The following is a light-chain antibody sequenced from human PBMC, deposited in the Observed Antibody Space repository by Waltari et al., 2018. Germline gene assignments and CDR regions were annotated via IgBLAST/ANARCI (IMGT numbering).Light chain of an antibody. CDR3: AAWDDSLTLVV. V-gene: IGLV1-44*01. Sequence: QSVLTQPPSASGTPGQRVTISCSGTSSNIGRNSVNWYQQLPGMAPKLLIYSSSQRPSGVPDRFSASKSGTSATLAISGPQSEDEADYYCAAWDDSLTLVVFGGGTK. CDR2: SSS. J-gene: IGLJ2*01. CDR1: SSNIGRNS.